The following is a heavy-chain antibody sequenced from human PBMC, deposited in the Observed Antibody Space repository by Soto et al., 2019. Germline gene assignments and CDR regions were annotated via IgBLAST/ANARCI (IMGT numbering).Heavy chain of an antibody. J-gene: IGHJ5*02. D-gene: IGHD2-2*01. Sequence: PXETLSLSCTVSGGSISSGYYYWSWIRQPPGKGLEWIVYIDYSGSTYYNPPLKSRVTISVDTSKNQFSLKLSSVTAADTAVYYCARDVHIVVVPGWFDPWGQGTLVTVSS. CDR1: GGSISSGYYY. CDR2: IDYSGST. V-gene: IGHV4-30-4*01. CDR3: ARDVHIVVVPGWFDP.